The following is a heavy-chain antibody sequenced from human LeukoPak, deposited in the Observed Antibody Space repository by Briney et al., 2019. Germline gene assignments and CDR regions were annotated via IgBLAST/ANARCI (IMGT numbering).Heavy chain of an antibody. D-gene: IGHD3-22*01. CDR1: GFTFSNYW. CDR2: INTDGSGT. V-gene: IGHV3-74*01. J-gene: IGHJ4*02. CDR3: ARGRGYYDSSGYYYGKYFDY. Sequence: PGGSLRLSCAASGFTFSNYWMHWVRPAPGKGLVWVSRINTDGSGTSYADSVKGRFTISRDNAKNTLYLQMNSLRAEDTAVYYCARGRGYYDSSGYYYGKYFDYWGQGTLVTVSS.